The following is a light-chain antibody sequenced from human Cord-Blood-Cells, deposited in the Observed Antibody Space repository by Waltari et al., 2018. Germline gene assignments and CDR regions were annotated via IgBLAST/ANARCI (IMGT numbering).Light chain of an antibody. CDR2: EGS. V-gene: IGLV2-23*03. CDR3: CSYAGSSTFV. J-gene: IGLJ2*01. Sequence: QSALTQPASVSGSPGQSITISCTGPSSDDGSYNHVSWYHQHPGKAPKLMIYEGSKRPSGVSNRFSGSKSGNTASLTISGLQAEDEADYYCCSYAGSSTFVFGGGTKLTVL. CDR1: SSDDGSYNH.